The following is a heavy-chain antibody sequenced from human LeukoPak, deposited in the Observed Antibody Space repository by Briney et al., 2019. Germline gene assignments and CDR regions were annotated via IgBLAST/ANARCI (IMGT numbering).Heavy chain of an antibody. J-gene: IGHJ5*02. V-gene: IGHV1-2*02. CDR2: INPNSGVT. CDR3: AKGVPLHIVVVTAIRT. Sequence: GASVKVSCKASGYTFTGHYMHWVRQAPGQGIEWMGWINPNSGVTNYAQKFQGRVTMTRDTSISPAYMELSRLRSDDTAVYYCAKGVPLHIVVVTAIRTWGQGTLVTVPS. CDR1: GYTFTGHY. D-gene: IGHD2-21*02.